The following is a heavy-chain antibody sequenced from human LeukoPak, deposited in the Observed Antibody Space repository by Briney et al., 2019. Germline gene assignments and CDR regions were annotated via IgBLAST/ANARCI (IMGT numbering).Heavy chain of an antibody. CDR3: ARVSGITMRVVVNADAFDI. CDR1: GGSISSYY. D-gene: IGHD3-22*01. V-gene: IGHV4-59*01. J-gene: IGHJ3*02. CDR2: IYYSWCT. Sequence: SETLSLTCTVSGGSISSYYWSWIRQPPGEGGEWIGYIYYSWCTNYYPSLKSRVPISVDTSKNQFSLKLSSVTAADTAVYYCARVSGITMRVVVNADAFDIWGQGTMVTVSS.